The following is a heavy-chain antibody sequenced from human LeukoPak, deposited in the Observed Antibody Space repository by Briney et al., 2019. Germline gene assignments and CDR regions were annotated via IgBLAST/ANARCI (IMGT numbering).Heavy chain of an antibody. CDR3: ARDWNRYAY. CDR1: GASISSTSYY. Sequence: SDTLSLTCTVSGASISSTSYYWGWIRQPPGKGLEWIGSTYYRGTTYYNPSLKSRVTISVGTSKNQFSLKLSSVTAADTAVYYCARDWNRYAYWGQGTLVTVSS. V-gene: IGHV4-39*07. D-gene: IGHD1-1*01. J-gene: IGHJ4*02. CDR2: TYYRGTT.